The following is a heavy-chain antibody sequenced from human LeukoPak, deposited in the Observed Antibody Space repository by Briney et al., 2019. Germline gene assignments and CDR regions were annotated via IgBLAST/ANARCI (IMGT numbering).Heavy chain of an antibody. J-gene: IGHJ4*02. Sequence: PGGSLRLSCAASGFTFSRYEMSWVRQAPGKGLEWGSYISSSGGTMYYADSVKGRLTISRDNAKNSLYLQMNSLRAEDTAVYYCARVGSLVHYFDYWGQGTLVTVSS. D-gene: IGHD2-8*02. V-gene: IGHV3-48*03. CDR3: ARVGSLVHYFDY. CDR1: GFTFSRYE. CDR2: ISSSGGTM.